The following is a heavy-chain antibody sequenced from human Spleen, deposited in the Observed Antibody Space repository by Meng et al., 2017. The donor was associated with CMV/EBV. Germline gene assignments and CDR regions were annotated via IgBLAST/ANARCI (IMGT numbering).Heavy chain of an antibody. D-gene: IGHD6-6*01. V-gene: IGHV1-69*05. J-gene: IGHJ4*02. CDR2: IMPIFGTT. CDR3: AREGGRGAARNFDY. CDR1: GGTFSRYA. Sequence: ASGGTFSRYAISWVRQAPGQGLEWMGGIMPIFGTTNYAQRFQGRVTITTDESTSTAYMEMNRLISDDTAVYYCAREGGRGAARNFDYWGQGTLVTVSS.